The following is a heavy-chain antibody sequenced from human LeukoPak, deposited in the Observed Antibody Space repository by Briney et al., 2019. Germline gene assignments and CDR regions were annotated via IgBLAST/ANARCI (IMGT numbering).Heavy chain of an antibody. CDR3: ARGRIAKIVVVHSFHYGMDV. V-gene: IGHV4-34*01. D-gene: IGHD3-22*01. J-gene: IGHJ6*02. CDR2: INDYTGNT. Sequence: SETLSLTCDVFGGSFTDYFWTWIRQSPGKGLEWIGEINDYTGNTNYNPSLNSRVSISLEKSKNQFSLELRSVTTADTAVYYCARGRIAKIVVVHSFHYGMDVWGQGTTVTVSS. CDR1: GGSFTDYF.